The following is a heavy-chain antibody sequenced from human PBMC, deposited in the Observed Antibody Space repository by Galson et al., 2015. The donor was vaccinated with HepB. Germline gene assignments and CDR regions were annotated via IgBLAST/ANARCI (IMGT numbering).Heavy chain of an antibody. Sequence: SVKVSCKASGVTFSNYPITWVRQAPGQGLQWMGRIIPILGVTNYAQKLQGRLTITADESTSTVYLELSSLRSDDSAVYYCASAQSYYDSSGYYSYYFDYWGQGTLVTVSS. D-gene: IGHD3-22*01. V-gene: IGHV1-69*02. CDR3: ASAQSYYDSSGYYSYYFDY. J-gene: IGHJ4*02. CDR1: GVTFSNYP. CDR2: IIPILGVT.